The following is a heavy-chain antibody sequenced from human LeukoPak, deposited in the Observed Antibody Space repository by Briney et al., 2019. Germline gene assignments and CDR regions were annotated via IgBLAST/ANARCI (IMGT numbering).Heavy chain of an antibody. V-gene: IGHV4-4*07. D-gene: IGHD5-12*01. CDR3: ARSRTSGPFYFDY. CDR1: GGSISTYQ. Sequence: SETLSLTCSVFGGSISTYQWSWIRQPAGKGLEWIGRTYSSWSPKYNPSLKSRVTMSVDTSKNQFSLKLNSVTAADTAVYYCARSRTSGPFYFDYWGQGTLVTVSS. CDR2: TYSSWSP. J-gene: IGHJ4*02.